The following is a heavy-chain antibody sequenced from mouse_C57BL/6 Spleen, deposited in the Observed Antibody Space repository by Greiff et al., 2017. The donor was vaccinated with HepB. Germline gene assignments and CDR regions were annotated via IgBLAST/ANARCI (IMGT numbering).Heavy chain of an antibody. CDR3: ARPRTVGYFDV. J-gene: IGHJ1*03. Sequence: VQLQQSGAELVRPGASVKLSCKASGYTFTDYYINWVKQRPGQGLEWIARIYPGSGNTYYNEKFKGKGTLTAAKSSSTAYIQLSSLTSEDSAVYFCARPRTVGYFDVWGTGTTVTVSS. CDR2: IYPGSGNT. D-gene: IGHD1-1*01. V-gene: IGHV1-76*01. CDR1: GYTFTDYY.